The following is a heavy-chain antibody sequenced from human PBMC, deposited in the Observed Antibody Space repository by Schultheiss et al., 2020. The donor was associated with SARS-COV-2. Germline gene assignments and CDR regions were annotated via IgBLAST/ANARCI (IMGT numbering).Heavy chain of an antibody. CDR2: INPNSGGT. J-gene: IGHJ5*02. CDR3: ARDLTGRTYYDFWSGYYPNWFDP. D-gene: IGHD3-3*01. CDR1: GYTFTGYY. Sequence: ASVKVSCKASGYTFTGYYMHWVRQAPGQGLEWMGWINPNSGGTNYAQKFQGRVTMTRDTSISTAYMELSRLRSDDTAVYYCARDLTGRTYYDFWSGYYPNWFDPWGQGTLVTVSS. V-gene: IGHV1-2*02.